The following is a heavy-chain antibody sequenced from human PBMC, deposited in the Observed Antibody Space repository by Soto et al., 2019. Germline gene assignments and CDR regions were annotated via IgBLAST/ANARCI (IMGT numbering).Heavy chain of an antibody. D-gene: IGHD1-7*01. Sequence: PSETLSLTCTVSGGSISSYYWSWIRQPPGKGQEWIGYIYYSGSTNYNPSLKSRVTISVDTSKNQFSLKLSSVTAADTAVYYCARGKITGTSYYFDYWGQGTRVTVSS. V-gene: IGHV4-59*01. CDR1: GGSISSYY. CDR2: IYYSGST. CDR3: ARGKITGTSYYFDY. J-gene: IGHJ4*02.